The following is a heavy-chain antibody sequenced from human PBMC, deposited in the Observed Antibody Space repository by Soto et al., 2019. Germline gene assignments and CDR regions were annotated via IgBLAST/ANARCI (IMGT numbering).Heavy chain of an antibody. CDR1: GFTFNSFA. D-gene: IGHD3-3*01. Sequence: EVQLLESGGSLVQPGGSLRLSCAASGFTFNSFAMTWVRQAPGKGLEWVSAISGSGGSTYYADSVKGRFTISRDKSKNTLYLQMNSLRAEDTAGYYCAKGDDYDFGSGYRARNWGQGTLVTVSS. CDR2: ISGSGGST. V-gene: IGHV3-23*01. CDR3: AKGDDYDFGSGYRARN. J-gene: IGHJ4*02.